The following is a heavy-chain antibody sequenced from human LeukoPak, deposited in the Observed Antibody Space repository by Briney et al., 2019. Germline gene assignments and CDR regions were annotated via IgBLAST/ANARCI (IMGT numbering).Heavy chain of an antibody. V-gene: IGHV1-2*02. CDR1: GYTFTGYY. D-gene: IGHD6-13*01. Sequence: ASVKVSCKASGYTFTGYYMHWVRQAPGQGLEWMGWINPNSGGTNYAQKFQGRVTMTRDTSISTAYMELSRLRSDDTAVYYCARASIAAAGTAQDYWGQGTLVTVSS. CDR3: ARASIAAAGTAQDY. CDR2: INPNSGGT. J-gene: IGHJ4*02.